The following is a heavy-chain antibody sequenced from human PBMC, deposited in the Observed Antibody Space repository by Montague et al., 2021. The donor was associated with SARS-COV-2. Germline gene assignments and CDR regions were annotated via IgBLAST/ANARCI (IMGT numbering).Heavy chain of an antibody. Sequence: SETLSLTCTVSGGSITGYYWSWLRRSPGKGLEWIAYIYDGGAVNYNPSLGSRVTISTYTSKNQLSLKVNSVTAADTAVYYCVRDHPYGGPRGAYDIWGQGTVVTVSS. CDR2: IYDGGAV. V-gene: IGHV4-59*01. D-gene: IGHD4-23*01. CDR3: VRDHPYGGPRGAYDI. CDR1: GGSITGYY. J-gene: IGHJ3*02.